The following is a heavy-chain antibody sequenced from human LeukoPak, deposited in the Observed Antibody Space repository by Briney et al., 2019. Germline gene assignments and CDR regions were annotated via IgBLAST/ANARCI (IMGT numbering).Heavy chain of an antibody. Sequence: SVKVSCKASGGTFSIYAISWVRQAPGQGLEWMGGIIPIFGTANYAQKFQGRVTITADESTSTAYMELSSLRSEDTAVYYCARAGRGPVAGTFDYWGQGTLVTVSS. D-gene: IGHD6-19*01. CDR3: ARAGRGPVAGTFDY. V-gene: IGHV1-69*13. CDR1: GGTFSIYA. CDR2: IIPIFGTA. J-gene: IGHJ4*02.